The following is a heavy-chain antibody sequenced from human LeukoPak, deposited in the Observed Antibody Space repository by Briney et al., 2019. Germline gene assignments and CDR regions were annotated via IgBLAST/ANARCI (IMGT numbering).Heavy chain of an antibody. J-gene: IGHJ5*01. CDR1: GFTFSSYA. D-gene: IGHD6-13*01. CDR2: ISSSGSGGST. V-gene: IGHV3-23*01. Sequence: TGGSLRLSCAASGFTFSSYAMSWVRQAPGKGLEWVSGISSSGSGGSTYYADSVKGRFTISRDNSKNTLYLQINSVRAEDTAVYSRGGAYSSSWYDFWGQGPLVTVPS. CDR3: GGAYSSSWYDF.